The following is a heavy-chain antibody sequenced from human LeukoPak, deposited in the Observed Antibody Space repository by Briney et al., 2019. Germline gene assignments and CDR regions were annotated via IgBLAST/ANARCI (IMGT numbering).Heavy chain of an antibody. J-gene: IGHJ6*02. CDR3: ARDSTALYGGGYYYYGIDV. D-gene: IGHD1-26*01. V-gene: IGHV4-59*01. CDR1: GGSIRSYY. CDR2: IYYSGST. Sequence: PSETLSLTCTVSGGSIRSYYWTWIRQPPGKGLEWIGYIYYSGSTNYNPSLKSRVTISVDTSKNQFSLKLSSVTAADTAVYYCARDSTALYGGGYYYYGIDVWGQGTTVTVSS.